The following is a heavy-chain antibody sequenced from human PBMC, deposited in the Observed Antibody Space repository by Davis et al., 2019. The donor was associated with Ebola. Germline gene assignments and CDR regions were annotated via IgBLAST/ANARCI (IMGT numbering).Heavy chain of an antibody. CDR1: GFTFSKYW. Sequence: PAGSLTLSCAASGFTFSKYWMHWVRHAPGKGPEWISRINSDGSSTHYPDPVKGRFTTSRDNAKNPLYLQMHSLRPEDTAVYYCASLSLPWRLFAPEVSPFPSNGMDVWGQGTTVIVSS. J-gene: IGHJ6*02. V-gene: IGHV3-74*01. CDR2: INSDGSST. D-gene: IGHD3-22*01. CDR3: ASLSLPWRLFAPEVSPFPSNGMDV.